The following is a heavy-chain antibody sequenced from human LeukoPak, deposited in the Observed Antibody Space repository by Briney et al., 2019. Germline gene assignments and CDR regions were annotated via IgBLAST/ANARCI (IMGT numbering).Heavy chain of an antibody. J-gene: IGHJ4*02. Sequence: SETLSVTCTVSGGSISSYYWSWIRQPPGKGLEWIGYIYYSGSTNYNPSLKSRVTISVDTSKNQFSLKLSSVTAADTAVYYCARASSGYYYFDYWGQGTLVTVSS. CDR3: ARASSGYYYFDY. V-gene: IGHV4-59*01. CDR2: IYYSGST. CDR1: GGSISSYY. D-gene: IGHD3-22*01.